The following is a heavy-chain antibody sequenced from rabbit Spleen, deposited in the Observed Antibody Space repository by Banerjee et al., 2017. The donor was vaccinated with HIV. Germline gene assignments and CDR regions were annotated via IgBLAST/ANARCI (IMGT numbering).Heavy chain of an antibody. CDR2: IYIGNGKN. Sequence: QQQLVESGGGLVKPGASLILTCTASGLYFSSSYEMCWVRQAPGKGLEWIGCIYIGNGKNYHASRAKGRLSTVKDSSSTVTLQMTSLTAVDTATYYCSRDAGSYAYTDDDFNLWGPGTLVTVS. D-gene: IGHD4-2*01. V-gene: IGHV1S45*01. CDR3: SRDAGSYAYTDDDFNL. J-gene: IGHJ4*01. CDR1: GLYFSSSYE.